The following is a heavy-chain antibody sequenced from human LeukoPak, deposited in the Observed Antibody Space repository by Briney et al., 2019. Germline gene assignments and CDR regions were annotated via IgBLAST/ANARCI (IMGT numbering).Heavy chain of an antibody. J-gene: IGHJ4*02. CDR1: GGYISSYY. CDR3: ARGLIMAVAGRGEFHY. D-gene: IGHD6-13*01. V-gene: IGHV4-59*01. CDR2: IYYSGST. Sequence: KSSETLSLTCTVSGGYISSYYWSWIRQPPGKGLEWIGYIYYSGSTNYNPSLKSRVTISVDTSKNQFSLKLSSVTAADTAVYYCARGLIMAVAGRGEFHYWGQGTLVTVSS.